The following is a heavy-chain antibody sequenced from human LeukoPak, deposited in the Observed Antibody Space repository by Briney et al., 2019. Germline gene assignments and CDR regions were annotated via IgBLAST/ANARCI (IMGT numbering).Heavy chain of an antibody. CDR1: GFIFSNYY. V-gene: IGHV3-48*01. CDR3: ARDPQTGTTGY. Sequence: GGSLRLSCAAAGFIFSNYYMNWVRQTPGKWLEWLSYISSSSGTIYYADSVNGRFTISGDNAKNSLYLQMNSLRAEDTAVYYCARDPQTGTTGYWGQGTLVTVSS. CDR2: ISSSSGTI. D-gene: IGHD1-1*01. J-gene: IGHJ4*02.